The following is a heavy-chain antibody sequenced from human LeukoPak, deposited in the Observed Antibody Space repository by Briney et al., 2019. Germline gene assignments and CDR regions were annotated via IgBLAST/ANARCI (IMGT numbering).Heavy chain of an antibody. J-gene: IGHJ5*02. V-gene: IGHV5-51*01. CDR3: ARQDYYGSGSYSSNWFDP. D-gene: IGHD3-10*01. Sequence: GESLKISCKGSGYSFTSYWIGWVRQMPGKGLEWMGIIYPGDSDTRYSPSFQGQVTISADKSISTAYLQWSSLKASDTAMYYCARQDYYGSGSYSSNWFDPWGQGTLVTVSS. CDR1: GYSFTSYW. CDR2: IYPGDSDT.